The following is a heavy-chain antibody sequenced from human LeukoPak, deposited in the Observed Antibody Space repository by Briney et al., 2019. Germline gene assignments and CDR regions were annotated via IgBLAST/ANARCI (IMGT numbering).Heavy chain of an antibody. CDR2: ISGSGGST. CDR3: AKSATSDYDDYLVNWFDP. Sequence: GGSLRLSCAASGFTFSSYAMSWVRQAPGKGLEWVSAISGSGGSTYYADSVKGRFTISRDNSKNTLYLQMNSLRAEDTAVYYCAKSATSDYDDYLVNWFDPWGQGTLVTVSS. D-gene: IGHD4-17*01. J-gene: IGHJ5*02. CDR1: GFTFSSYA. V-gene: IGHV3-23*01.